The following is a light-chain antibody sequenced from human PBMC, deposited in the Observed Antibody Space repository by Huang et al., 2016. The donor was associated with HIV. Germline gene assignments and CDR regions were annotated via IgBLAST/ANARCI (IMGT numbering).Light chain of an antibody. CDR2: GAS. Sequence: DIQMTQSPSSLSASVGDRVTITCRACQGISFSLAWYQQKPGSSPKLLLSGASRLEVGVPPRFTGFGSGADYSLTIICLQPEDFATYYCQQYFSSLWSFGQGTKVDIK. CDR1: QGISFS. J-gene: IGKJ1*01. V-gene: IGKV1-NL1*01. CDR3: QQYFSSLWS.